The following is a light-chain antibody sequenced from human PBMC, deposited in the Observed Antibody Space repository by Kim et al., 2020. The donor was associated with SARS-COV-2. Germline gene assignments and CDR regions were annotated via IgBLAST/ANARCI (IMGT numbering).Light chain of an antibody. V-gene: IGLV2-14*01. CDR3: SSYTSTSTLV. CDR1: TSDFGGYNY. Sequence: QSALTQPASVSGSPGQSITISCTGTTSDFGGYNYVSWYQQHPGKAPILMIYEVNDRPPGVSNRFSGYKSGNTASLTISGLQAEDEADYYCSSYTSTSTLVFGTGTKVTVL. J-gene: IGLJ1*01. CDR2: EVN.